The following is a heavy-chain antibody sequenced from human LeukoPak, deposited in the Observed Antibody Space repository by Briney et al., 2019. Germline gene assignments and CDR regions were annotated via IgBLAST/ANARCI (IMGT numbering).Heavy chain of an antibody. CDR3: ARNLYGSDPDYYYGMDV. D-gene: IGHD3-10*01. J-gene: IGHJ6*02. CDR1: GFNFDDYG. Sequence: GGSLRLSCSGSGFNFDDYGMSWVRQTPGKGLEWVSGIDWRGESTAYADSVKGRFTISRDNSKNTLYLQMHSLRAEDTAVYYCARNLYGSDPDYYYGMDVWGQGTTVTVSS. V-gene: IGHV3-20*04. CDR2: IDWRGEST.